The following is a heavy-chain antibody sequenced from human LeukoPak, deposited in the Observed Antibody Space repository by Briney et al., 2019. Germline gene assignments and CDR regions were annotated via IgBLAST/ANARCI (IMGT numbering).Heavy chain of an antibody. CDR3: AKDSNGYFAHLFYYYYYMDV. CDR2: IRYDGSNK. D-gene: IGHD3-9*01. CDR1: GFTFSSYG. J-gene: IGHJ6*03. V-gene: IGHV3-30*02. Sequence: GGSLRLSCAASGFTFSSYGMHWVRQAPGKGLEWVAFIRYDGSNKYYADSVKGRFTISRDNSKNTLYLQMNSLRAEDTAVYYCAKDSNGYFAHLFYYYYYMDVWGKGTTVTISS.